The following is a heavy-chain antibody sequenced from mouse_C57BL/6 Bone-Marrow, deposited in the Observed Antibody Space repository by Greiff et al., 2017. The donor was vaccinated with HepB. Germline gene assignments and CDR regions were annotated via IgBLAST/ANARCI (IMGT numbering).Heavy chain of an antibody. CDR1: GFTFSDYY. D-gene: IGHD3-2*02. CDR3: ARQSSGYYFDY. V-gene: IGHV5-12*01. Sequence: DVKLVESGGGLVQPGGSLKLSCAASGFTFSDYYMYWVRQTPEKRLEWVAYISNGGGSTYYPDTVKGRFTISRDNAKNTLYLQMSRLKSEDTAMYYCARQSSGYYFDYWGQGTTLTVSS. CDR2: ISNGGGST. J-gene: IGHJ2*01.